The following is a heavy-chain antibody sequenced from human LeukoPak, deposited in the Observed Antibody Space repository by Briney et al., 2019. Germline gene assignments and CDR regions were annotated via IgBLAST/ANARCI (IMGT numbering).Heavy chain of an antibody. D-gene: IGHD5-18*01. CDR3: ASALYSYGSGGADY. CDR1: GFTFSSYS. Sequence: QPGGSLRLCCAASGFTFSSYSVNWVRQAPGKGLEWVSYISSSSSTIYYADSVKGRFTISRDNAKNSLYLQMNSLRAEDTAVYYCASALYSYGSGGADYWGQGTLVTVSS. CDR2: ISSSSSTI. V-gene: IGHV3-48*01. J-gene: IGHJ4*02.